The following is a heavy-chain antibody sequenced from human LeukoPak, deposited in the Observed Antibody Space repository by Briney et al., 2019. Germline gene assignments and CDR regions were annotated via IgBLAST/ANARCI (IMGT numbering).Heavy chain of an antibody. V-gene: IGHV1-3*01. CDR3: ARGPSRGWFDP. CDR1: GYTFTNYA. D-gene: IGHD3-10*01. CDR2: INAGNDNT. Sequence: GASVTVSCTASGYTFTNYAMHWVRQAPGQRLEWMGWINAGNDNTKYSQKFQGRVTLTRDTSASIAYMELSSLRSEDTAVYYCARGPSRGWFDPWGQGTLVTVSS. J-gene: IGHJ5*02.